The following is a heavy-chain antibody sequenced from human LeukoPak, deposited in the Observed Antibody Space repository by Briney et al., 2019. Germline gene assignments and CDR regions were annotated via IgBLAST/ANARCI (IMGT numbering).Heavy chain of an antibody. CDR1: GGTFSSYA. D-gene: IGHD6-13*01. J-gene: IGHJ3*02. V-gene: IGHV1-69*04. CDR2: IIPILGIA. CDR3: ASPIAAAGTPDAFDI. Sequence: SVKVSCKASGGTFSSYAISWVRQAPGQGLEWRGRIIPILGIANYAQKFQGRVTITADKSTSTAYMELSSLRSEDTAVYYCASPIAAAGTPDAFDIWGQGTMVTVSS.